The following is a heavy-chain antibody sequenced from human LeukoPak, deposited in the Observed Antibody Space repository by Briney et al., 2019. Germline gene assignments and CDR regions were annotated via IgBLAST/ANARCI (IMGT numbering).Heavy chain of an antibody. CDR1: GYTFTSYG. CDR2: INPSGGRT. J-gene: IGHJ5*02. CDR3: ARSYGSGRGWFDP. Sequence: ASVKVSCKASGYTFTSYGISWVRQAPGQGLEWMGIINPSGGRTIYAQKFQGRVTMTRDTSTSTVYMELSSLRSEDTAVYYCARSYGSGRGWFDPWGQGTLVTVSS. V-gene: IGHV1-46*01. D-gene: IGHD3-10*01.